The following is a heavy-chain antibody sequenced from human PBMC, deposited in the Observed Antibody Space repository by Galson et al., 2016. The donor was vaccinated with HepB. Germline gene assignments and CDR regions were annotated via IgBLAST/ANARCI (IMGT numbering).Heavy chain of an antibody. V-gene: IGHV3-48*01. CDR3: ARLGPYHFDF. Sequence: SLRLSCAASGFKFSSYTMNWVRQAPGKGLEWISSISYSSTNIHYADSLKGRFTISRDNAKNSLYLHMNSLRADDTAVYYCARLGPYHFDFWGLGTLVTVSS. CDR2: ISYSSTNI. J-gene: IGHJ4*02. D-gene: IGHD1-26*01. CDR1: GFKFSSYT.